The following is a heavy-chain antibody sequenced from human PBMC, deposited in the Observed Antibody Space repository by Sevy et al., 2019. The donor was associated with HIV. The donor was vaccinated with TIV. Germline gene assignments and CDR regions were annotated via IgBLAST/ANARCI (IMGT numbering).Heavy chain of an antibody. V-gene: IGHV5-51*01. J-gene: IGHJ5*02. CDR3: ARQYYDILTGYYRFDP. D-gene: IGHD3-9*01. CDR1: GYSFTSYW. CDR2: IYPGDSDT. Sequence: GESLKISCKGSGYSFTSYWIGWVRQMPGKGLEWMGSIYPGDSDTRYSPSFQGQVTISADKSISTAYLQWSSLKASDTAIYYCARQYYDILTGYYRFDPWGQRTLVTVSS.